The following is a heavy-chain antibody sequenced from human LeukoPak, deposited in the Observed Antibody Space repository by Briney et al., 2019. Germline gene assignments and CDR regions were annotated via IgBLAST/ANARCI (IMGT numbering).Heavy chain of an antibody. V-gene: IGHV1-69*13. CDR2: IIPIFGTA. J-gene: IGHJ6*02. CDR3: ARVGYDFWSGYLLANYYYGMDV. CDR1: GGTFSSYA. D-gene: IGHD3-3*01. Sequence: AASVKVSCKASGGTFSSYAISWVRQAPGQGLEWMEGIIPIFGTANYAQKFQGRVTITADESTSTAYMELSGLRSEDTAVYYCARVGYDFWSGYLLANYYYGMDVWGQGTTVTVSS.